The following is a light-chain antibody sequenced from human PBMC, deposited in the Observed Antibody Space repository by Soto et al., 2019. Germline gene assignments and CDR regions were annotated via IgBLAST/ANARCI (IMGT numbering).Light chain of an antibody. CDR2: GAS. V-gene: IGKV3-20*01. CDR3: QHYVASPWT. Sequence: EIVLTQSPGTLSLSPGERATLSCRASQSVTSSHLAWYQQKPGQAPRLLIYGASSRATGIPDRFSGSGSGTDFTLTISRLEPEDFAVYYCQHYVASPWTFGQGTKVDIK. J-gene: IGKJ1*01. CDR1: QSVTSSH.